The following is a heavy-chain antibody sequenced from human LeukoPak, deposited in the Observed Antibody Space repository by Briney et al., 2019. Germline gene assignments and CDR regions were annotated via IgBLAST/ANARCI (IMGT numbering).Heavy chain of an antibody. J-gene: IGHJ6*03. V-gene: IGHV3-48*04. Sequence: GGSLRLSCAASGFTFSSYSMNWVRQAPGKGLEGVSYISSTGINTYYADSVKGRFTISRDNAKNSLYLQMNSLRAEDTAVYYCARVRTRYYMDVWGKGTTVTISS. CDR3: ARVRTRYYMDV. CDR2: ISSTGINT. CDR1: GFTFSSYS.